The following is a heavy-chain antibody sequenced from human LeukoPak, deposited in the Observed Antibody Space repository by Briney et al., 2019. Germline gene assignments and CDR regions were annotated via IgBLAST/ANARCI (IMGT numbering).Heavy chain of an antibody. J-gene: IGHJ4*02. Sequence: SQTLSLTCAISGDSVSSNSAAWNWIRQSPSRGLEWLGRTYYRSKWYNDYAVSVKSRITINPDTSKNQFSLQLNSVTPEDTAVYYCARVLARYDSSGYHASEDYWGQGTLVTVSS. CDR1: GDSVSSNSAA. V-gene: IGHV6-1*01. CDR3: ARVLARYDSSGYHASEDY. CDR2: TYYRSKWYN. D-gene: IGHD3-22*01.